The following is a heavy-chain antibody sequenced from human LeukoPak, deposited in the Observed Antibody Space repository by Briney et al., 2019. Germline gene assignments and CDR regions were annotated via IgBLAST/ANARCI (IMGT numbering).Heavy chain of an antibody. CDR2: INPNNGGT. Sequence: ASLKVSCKASGYTFTGYFMHWVQQAPGQGLQWMGWINPNNGGTNYAYNFQGRITMTRDTSISTAYMELTSLRSEDTAVYYCASARSSWNRARYFDYWGQGTLVTVSS. CDR1: GYTFTGYF. J-gene: IGHJ4*02. D-gene: IGHD6-13*01. CDR3: ASARSSWNRARYFDY. V-gene: IGHV1-2*02.